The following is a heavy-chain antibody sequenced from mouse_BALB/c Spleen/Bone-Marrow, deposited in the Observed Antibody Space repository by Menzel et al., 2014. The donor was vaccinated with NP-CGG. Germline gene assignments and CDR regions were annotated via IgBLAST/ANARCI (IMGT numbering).Heavy chain of an antibody. CDR2: INPSTGYA. V-gene: IGHV1-7*01. J-gene: IGHJ2*01. CDR3: ARDS. Sequence: QLKQSGPELAKPGASVKMSCKASGYTFTDTWIHWIKQRPGQGLEWIGYINPSTGYAEYNQNFKDKATLTVDKSSSSAYMQLSSLTSDDSAVYYCARDSWRQVPPLPVSS. CDR1: GYTFTDTW.